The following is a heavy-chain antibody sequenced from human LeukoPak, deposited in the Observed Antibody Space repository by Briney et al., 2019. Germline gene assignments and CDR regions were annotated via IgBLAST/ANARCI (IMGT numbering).Heavy chain of an antibody. Sequence: GGSLRLSCAASGFTFSSYSMNWVRQAPGKGLEWVSSISSSSSSYIYYADSVKGRFTISRDNAKSSLYLQMNSLRAEDTAVYYCARDESYYYGSGSPKFDYWGQGTLVTVSS. J-gene: IGHJ4*02. CDR3: ARDESYYYGSGSPKFDY. D-gene: IGHD3-10*01. CDR2: ISSSSSSYI. V-gene: IGHV3-21*01. CDR1: GFTFSSYS.